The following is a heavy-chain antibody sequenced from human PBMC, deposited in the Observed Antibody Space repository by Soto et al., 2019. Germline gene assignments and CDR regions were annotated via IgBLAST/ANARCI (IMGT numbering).Heavy chain of an antibody. D-gene: IGHD3-10*01. CDR2: ISAYNGNT. Sequence: ASVKVSCKASGYTFTSYGISWVRQAPGQGLEWMGWISAYNGNTNYAQKLQGRVTMTTDTSTSTAYVELRSLRSDDTAVYYCARDLGALWFGELGGYYYGMDVWGQGTTVTVSS. V-gene: IGHV1-18*01. J-gene: IGHJ6*02. CDR1: GYTFTSYG. CDR3: ARDLGALWFGELGGYYYGMDV.